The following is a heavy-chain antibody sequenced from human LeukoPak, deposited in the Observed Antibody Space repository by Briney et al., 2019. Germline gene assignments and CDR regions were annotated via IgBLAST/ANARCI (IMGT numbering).Heavy chain of an antibody. CDR2: TYYRSKWYN. J-gene: IGHJ4*02. V-gene: IGHV6-1*01. CDR1: GDSVSSNSAA. D-gene: IGHD6-19*01. CDR3: ARGPRVLYSSGWYYFDY. Sequence: SQTLSLTCAISGDSVSSNSAAWNWIRQSPSRGLEWLGRTYYRSKWYNDYAVSVKSRITINPDTSKNQFSLQLNSVTPEDTAVYYCARGPRVLYSSGWYYFDYWGQGTLVTVSS.